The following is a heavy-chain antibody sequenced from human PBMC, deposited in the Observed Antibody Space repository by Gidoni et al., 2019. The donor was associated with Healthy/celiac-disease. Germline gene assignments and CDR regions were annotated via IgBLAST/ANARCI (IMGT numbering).Heavy chain of an antibody. Sequence: QLQLQESGPGLVKPSETLSLTCTVSGGSISSYYWSWIRQPPGKGLEWIGYIYYSGSTNYNPSLKSRVTISVDTSKNQFSLKLSSVTAADTAVYYCARGDWNYDFDYWGQGTLVTVSS. CDR1: GGSISSYY. CDR2: IYYSGST. J-gene: IGHJ4*02. V-gene: IGHV4-59*01. CDR3: ARGDWNYDFDY. D-gene: IGHD1-7*01.